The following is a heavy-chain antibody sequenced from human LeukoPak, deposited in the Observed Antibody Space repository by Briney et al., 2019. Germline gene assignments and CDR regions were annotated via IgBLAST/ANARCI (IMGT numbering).Heavy chain of an antibody. V-gene: IGHV3-53*01. CDR2: ISSGGIT. CDR1: EFTVSSNY. Sequence: GGSLRLSCAASEFTVSSNYMAWVRQAPGKGLEWVSVISSGGITYYADSVKGRFTISRDNSKNTLYLQMNSLRAEDTAVYYCASRSSGWYIYYYGMDVWGQGTTVTVSS. CDR3: ASRSSGWYIYYYGMDV. D-gene: IGHD6-19*01. J-gene: IGHJ6*02.